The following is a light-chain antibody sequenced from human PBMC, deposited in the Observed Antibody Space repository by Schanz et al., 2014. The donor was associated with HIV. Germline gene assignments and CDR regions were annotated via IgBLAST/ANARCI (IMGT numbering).Light chain of an antibody. CDR2: EVS. CDR1: SSDVGAYNY. J-gene: IGLJ3*02. CDR3: QSYDTSLSVWV. Sequence: QSVLTQPPSASGSPGQSVTIPCTGTSSDVGAYNYVSWYQQHPGEAPKLMIYEVSKRPSGVPDRFTGSKSGNTASLTVSGLQGDDEADYYCQSYDTSLSVWVFGGGTKLTVL. V-gene: IGLV2-8*01.